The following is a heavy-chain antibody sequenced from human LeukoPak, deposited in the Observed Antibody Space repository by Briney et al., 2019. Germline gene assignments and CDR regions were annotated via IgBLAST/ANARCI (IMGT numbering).Heavy chain of an antibody. Sequence: SETLSLTCTVSGDSISSYYWSWIRRPAGKGLEWIGRIYTSGSTNYNPSLKSRVTISVDTSKNQFSLRLSSVTAADTAVYYCPTWRTAETGFDYWGQGTLVTVSS. CDR2: IYTSGST. CDR1: GDSISSYY. CDR3: PTWRTAETGFDY. V-gene: IGHV4-4*07. J-gene: IGHJ4*02. D-gene: IGHD1-1*01.